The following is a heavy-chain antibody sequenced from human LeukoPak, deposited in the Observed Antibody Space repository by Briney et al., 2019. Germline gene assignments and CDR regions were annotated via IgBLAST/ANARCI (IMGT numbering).Heavy chain of an antibody. Sequence: SETLSLTCTVSGGSISSGDYYWSWIRQPPGKGLEWIGYIYYSGSTYYNPSLKSRVTISVDTSKNQFSLKLSSVTAADTAVYYCARDADGSGSYLDYWGQGTLVTVSS. J-gene: IGHJ4*02. CDR2: IYYSGST. D-gene: IGHD3-10*01. CDR1: GGSISSGDYY. V-gene: IGHV4-30-4*02. CDR3: ARDADGSGSYLDY.